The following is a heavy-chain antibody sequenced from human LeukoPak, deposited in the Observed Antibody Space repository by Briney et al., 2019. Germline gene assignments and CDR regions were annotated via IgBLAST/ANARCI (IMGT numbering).Heavy chain of an antibody. V-gene: IGHV3-30*02. CDR1: GFTFSSYG. Sequence: GGSLRLSCAASGFTFSSYGMHWVRQAPGKGLEWVAFIRYDGSNKYYADSVKGRFTISRDNSKNTLYLQMNSLRAEDTAVYYCAKYHYGSGSQQTTSAGRDYWGQGTLVTVSS. J-gene: IGHJ4*02. CDR2: IRYDGSNK. CDR3: AKYHYGSGSQQTTSAGRDY. D-gene: IGHD3-10*01.